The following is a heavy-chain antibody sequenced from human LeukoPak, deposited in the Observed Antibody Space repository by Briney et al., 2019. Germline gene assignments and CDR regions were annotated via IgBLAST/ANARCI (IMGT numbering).Heavy chain of an antibody. CDR1: GGSISSYY. CDR3: ARHSIIGGTEYAFDI. Sequence: SETLSLTCTVSGGSISSYYWSWIRQPPGKGLEWIGYIYYSGSTNYSPSLKSRVTISVDTSKNQFSLKLSSVTAAGTAVYYCARHSIIGGTEYAFDIWGQGTMVTVSS. V-gene: IGHV4-59*08. CDR2: IYYSGST. J-gene: IGHJ3*02. D-gene: IGHD2-15*01.